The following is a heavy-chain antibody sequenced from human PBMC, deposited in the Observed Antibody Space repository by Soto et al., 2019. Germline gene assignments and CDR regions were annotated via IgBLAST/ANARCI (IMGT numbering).Heavy chain of an antibody. D-gene: IGHD3-3*01. CDR3: TSTIFGVVIPGGYYYGMDV. V-gene: IGHV3-49*03. CDR1: GFTFGDYA. CDR2: IRSKVYGGTT. J-gene: IGHJ6*02. Sequence: QPGGSVRLSCIASGFTFGDYAMSWFRQAPGKGLEWVGFIRSKVYGGTTEYAASVKGRFTISRDDSISIAYLQMNSLKTEDTAVYYCTSTIFGVVIPGGYYYGMDVWGQGTTVTVSS.